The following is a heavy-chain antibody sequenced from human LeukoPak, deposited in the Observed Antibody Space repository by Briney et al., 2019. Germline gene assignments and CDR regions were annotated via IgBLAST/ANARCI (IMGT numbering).Heavy chain of an antibody. V-gene: IGHV4-39*07. D-gene: IGHD3-10*01. Sequence: SETLSLTCTVSGGSISSSSYYWGWIRQPPGKGLEWIGSIYYSGSTYYNPSLKSRVTISVDTSKNQFSLKLSSVTAADTAVYYCARDGLLWFGELLLGAFDIWGQGTMVTVSS. CDR2: IYYSGST. CDR1: GGSISSSSYY. CDR3: ARDGLLWFGELLLGAFDI. J-gene: IGHJ3*02.